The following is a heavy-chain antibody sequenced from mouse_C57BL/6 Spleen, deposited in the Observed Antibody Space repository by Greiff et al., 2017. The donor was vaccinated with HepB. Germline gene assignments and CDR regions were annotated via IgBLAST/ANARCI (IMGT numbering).Heavy chain of an antibody. CDR2: IDPEDGET. J-gene: IGHJ2*01. Sequence: VQLQQSGAELVKPGASVKLSCTASGFNIKDYYMHWVKQRTEQGLEWIGRIDPEDGETEYAPKFQGKATITADTSSNTAYLQLSSLTSEDTAVYYCARSDYYGSSPFDYWGQGTTLTVSS. D-gene: IGHD1-1*01. V-gene: IGHV14-2*01. CDR3: ARSDYYGSSPFDY. CDR1: GFNIKDYY.